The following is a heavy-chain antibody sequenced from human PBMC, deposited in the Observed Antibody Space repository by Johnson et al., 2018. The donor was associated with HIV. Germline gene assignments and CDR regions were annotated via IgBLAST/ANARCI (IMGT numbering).Heavy chain of an antibody. V-gene: IGHV3-20*04. CDR3: ASDGWELLGVAAFDV. CDR1: GFTFSSYG. J-gene: IGHJ3*01. Sequence: VQLVESGGGVVRPGGSLRLSCTIYGFTFSSYGMSWVRQAPGKGLEWVSSINWNGGSTGYGDSVKGRFTISRDNAKNSLYLQMNSLRPEDTAVYYCASDGWELLGVAAFDVWGQGTMVTVSS. CDR2: INWNGGST. D-gene: IGHD1-26*01.